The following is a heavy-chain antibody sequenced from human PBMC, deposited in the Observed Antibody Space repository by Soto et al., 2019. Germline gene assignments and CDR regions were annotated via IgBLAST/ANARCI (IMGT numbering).Heavy chain of an antibody. J-gene: IGHJ4*01. Sequence: SVKVSCKASGGTFSSYAISWVRQAPGQGLEWMGGIIPIFGTANYAQKFQGRVTITADESTSTAYMELSSLRSEDTAVYFCATDDMNRGRFDFWGHGTLVTVSS. CDR1: GGTFSSYA. V-gene: IGHV1-69*13. CDR2: IIPIFGTA. CDR3: ATDDMNRGRFDF.